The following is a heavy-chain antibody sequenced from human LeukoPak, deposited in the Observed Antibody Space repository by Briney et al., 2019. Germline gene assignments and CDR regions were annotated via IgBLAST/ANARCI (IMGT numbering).Heavy chain of an antibody. CDR3: AKDRSGSSQIDY. Sequence: PGGSLRLSCAASGFTFSTYTMNWVRQAPGKGLEWVAVISYDGSNKYYADSVKGRFTISRDNSKNTLYLQMNSLRAEDTAVYYCAKDRSGSSQIDYWGQGTLVTVSS. J-gene: IGHJ4*02. D-gene: IGHD1-26*01. CDR1: GFTFSTYT. V-gene: IGHV3-30*18. CDR2: ISYDGSNK.